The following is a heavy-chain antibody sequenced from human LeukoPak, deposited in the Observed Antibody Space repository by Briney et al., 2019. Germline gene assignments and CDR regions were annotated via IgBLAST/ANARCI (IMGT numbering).Heavy chain of an antibody. J-gene: IGHJ6*02. CDR3: ARDRWEDTAMVYYYYYYGMDV. D-gene: IGHD5-18*01. CDR1: GFTFRSYW. V-gene: IGHV3-48*04. CDR2: ISSSGSTI. Sequence: PGGSLRLSCAASGFTFRSYWMTWVRQAPGKGLEWVSYISSSGSTIYYADSVEGRFTISRDNAKNSLYLQMNSLRAEDTAVYYCARDRWEDTAMVYYYYYYGMDVWGQGTTVTVSS.